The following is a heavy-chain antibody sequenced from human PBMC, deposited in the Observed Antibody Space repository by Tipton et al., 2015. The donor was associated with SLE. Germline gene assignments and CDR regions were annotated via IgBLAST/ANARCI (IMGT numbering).Heavy chain of an antibody. CDR2: VYYTGST. Sequence: TLSLTCSVSGGSVRSNYWIWIRQPPGKGLEWIVSVYYTGSTYNNPSLKSRVSVSVDTSKNQFSLSLSSVTAADTVMYYCARETLTGTITFWGQGTLVTVS. D-gene: IGHD1-7*01. CDR1: GGSVRSNY. CDR3: ARETLTGTITF. J-gene: IGHJ1*01. V-gene: IGHV4-59*02.